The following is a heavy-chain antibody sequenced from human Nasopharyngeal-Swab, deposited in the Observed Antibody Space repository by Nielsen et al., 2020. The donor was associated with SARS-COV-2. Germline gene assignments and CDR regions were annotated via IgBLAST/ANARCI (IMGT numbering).Heavy chain of an antibody. Sequence: GGSLRLSCAASGFTFSSYGMHWVRQAPGKGLEWVAVISYDGSNKYYADSVKGRFTISRDNSKNTLYLQMNSLRAEDTAVYYCARGWGSASSGWDYWYFDLWGRGTLVTVSS. CDR3: ARGWGSASSGWDYWYFDL. D-gene: IGHD6-19*01. CDR2: ISYDGSNK. CDR1: GFTFSSYG. J-gene: IGHJ2*01. V-gene: IGHV3-30*03.